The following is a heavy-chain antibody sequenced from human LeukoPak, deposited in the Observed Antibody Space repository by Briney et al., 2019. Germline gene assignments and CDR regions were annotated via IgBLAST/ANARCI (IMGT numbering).Heavy chain of an antibody. J-gene: IGHJ4*02. CDR3: ARPDFSGFDWGFDF. D-gene: IGHD5-12*01. CDR1: GGTFNTFA. V-gene: IGHV1-69*05. CDR2: IIPFFGSA. Sequence: SVKVSCKASGGTFNTFAISWVRQAPGQGLEWMGGIIPFFGSANYAQRFQDRFTITTDESTTTAFMELSSLTSDDTAVYYCARPDFSGFDWGFDFWSQGTLITVSS.